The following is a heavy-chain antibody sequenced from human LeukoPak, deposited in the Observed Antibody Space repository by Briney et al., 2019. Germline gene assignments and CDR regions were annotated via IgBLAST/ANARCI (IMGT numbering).Heavy chain of an antibody. V-gene: IGHV4-31*03. D-gene: IGHD3-3*02. CDR1: GGSISSGRYY. CDR3: ARLRIAHSCDNGGALDH. Sequence: SETLSLTCTVSGGSISSGRYYWSWIRQHPGKGLEWIAYIFHSGSTYYNPSLKSRVTMSVDMSENQFSLKLSSVTVADTAVYYCARLRIAHSCDNGGALDHWGQGILVTVSS. CDR2: IFHSGST. J-gene: IGHJ4*02.